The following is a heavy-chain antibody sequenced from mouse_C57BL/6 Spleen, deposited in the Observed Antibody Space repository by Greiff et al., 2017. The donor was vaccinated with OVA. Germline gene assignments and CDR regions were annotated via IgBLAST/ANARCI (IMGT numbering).Heavy chain of an antibody. J-gene: IGHJ4*01. CDR3: ARSRDGNSYYYAMDY. V-gene: IGHV1-76*01. D-gene: IGHD2-1*01. CDR2: IYPGSGNT. CDR1: GYTFTDYY. Sequence: QVQLKQSGAELVRPGASVKLSCKASGYTFTDYYINWVKQRPGQGLEWIARIYPGSGNTYYNEKFKGKATLTAEKSSSTAYMQLSSLTSEDSAVYFCARSRDGNSYYYAMDYWGQGTSVTVSS.